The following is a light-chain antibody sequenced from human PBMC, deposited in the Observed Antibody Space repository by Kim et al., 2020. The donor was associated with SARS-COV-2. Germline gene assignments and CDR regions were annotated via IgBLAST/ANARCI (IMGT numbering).Light chain of an antibody. CDR3: QQYDSWPPVT. Sequence: SPGERATLSCRASQGVSTFVAWYQHKPGRAPRLLIHGASTRAADVPARFSGSGSGTDFTLTITSLQSEDFAVYYCQQYDSWPPVTFGQGTKVDIK. CDR1: QGVSTF. CDR2: GAS. V-gene: IGKV3-15*01. J-gene: IGKJ1*01.